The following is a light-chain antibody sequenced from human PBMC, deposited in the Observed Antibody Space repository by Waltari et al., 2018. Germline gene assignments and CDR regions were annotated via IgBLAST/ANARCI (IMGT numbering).Light chain of an antibody. CDR2: DVS. CDR1: STDVGAYNY. V-gene: IGLV2-14*03. CDR3: YSHSCNTMFL. J-gene: IGLJ1*01. Sequence: QSALTQPASVSGSPGQSITISCTGTSTDVGAYNYLSWYQHPPGQAPKVIIYDVSNRPSGVSNRFSGSKSGNTASLTISGLQADDEAVYHCYSHSCNTMFLFGTGTKVTVL.